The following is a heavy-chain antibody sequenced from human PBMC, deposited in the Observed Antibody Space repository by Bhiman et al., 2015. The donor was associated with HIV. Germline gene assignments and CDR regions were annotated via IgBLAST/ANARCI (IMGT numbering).Heavy chain of an antibody. D-gene: IGHD6-13*01. V-gene: IGHV3-21*01. CDR2: ITSSSRYI. CDR1: GFTFSKYW. Sequence: EVQLVESGGGSVQPGGSLRLSCAASGFTFSKYWMTWVRQAPGKGLEWVSSITSSSRYIQYADSVKGRFTISRDNSKNTLYLQMNSLRADDTAVYYCARGERGIAAAAYFDYWGQGTLVTVSS. J-gene: IGHJ4*02. CDR3: ARGERGIAAAAYFDY.